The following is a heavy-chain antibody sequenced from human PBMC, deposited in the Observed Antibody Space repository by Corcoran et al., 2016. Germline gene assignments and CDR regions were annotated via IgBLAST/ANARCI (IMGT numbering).Heavy chain of an antibody. V-gene: IGHV3-30*18. Sequence: QVQLVESGGGVVQPGRSLRLSCAASGFTFSSYGMHWVRQAPGKGLEWVAVLSYDGSNKYYADSVKGRFTISRDNSKNTLYLQMNSLRAEDTAVYYCAKGAKYSSSWFVDAFDIWGQGTMVTVSS. J-gene: IGHJ3*02. D-gene: IGHD6-13*01. CDR3: AKGAKYSSSWFVDAFDI. CDR2: LSYDGSNK. CDR1: GFTFSSYG.